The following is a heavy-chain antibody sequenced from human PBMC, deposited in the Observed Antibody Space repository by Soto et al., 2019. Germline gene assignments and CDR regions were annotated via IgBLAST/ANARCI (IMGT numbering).Heavy chain of an antibody. CDR3: AREEGATVANNWFDS. D-gene: IGHD4-17*01. J-gene: IGHJ5*01. V-gene: IGHV3-7*03. CDR1: GFTFRSYW. CDR2: MRPDGSEK. Sequence: EVQVVESGGGLVQPGGSLRVSCVGSGFTFRSYWMSWVRQAPGKGLEWVANMRPDGSEKYYVDSVKGRFTISRDNAKNSLYLQMSSLRAEDTAVYYCAREEGATVANNWFDSWGQGALVTVSS.